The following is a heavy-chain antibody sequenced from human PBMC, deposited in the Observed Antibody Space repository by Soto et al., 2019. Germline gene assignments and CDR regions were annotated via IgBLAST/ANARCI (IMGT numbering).Heavy chain of an antibody. CDR2: ISSSAVYI. Sequence: GGSLRLSCAASGFNFITYSLSWVRQAPGKGLEWVASISSSAVYIDYADSVKGRFTISRDNAKRTLFLQMNSLRVDDTAVYYCARDGWGSNWYFELWGRGTLVTVSS. V-gene: IGHV3-21*01. CDR3: ARDGWGSNWYFEL. J-gene: IGHJ2*01. D-gene: IGHD3-16*01. CDR1: GFNFITYS.